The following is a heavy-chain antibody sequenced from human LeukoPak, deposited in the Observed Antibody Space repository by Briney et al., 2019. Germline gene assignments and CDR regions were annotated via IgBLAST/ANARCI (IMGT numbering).Heavy chain of an antibody. Sequence: SGPTLVNPTQTLTLTCTFSGFSLNTRGVGVGWIRQPPGRALEWLALIYWDDDRRYSPSLKSRLTISKDTSRNQVVLTMTNKDPVDTATYFCAHRKNYYDSSVFDNWGQGTLVTVSS. D-gene: IGHD3-22*01. CDR1: GFSLNTRGVG. CDR3: AHRKNYYDSSVFDN. J-gene: IGHJ4*02. CDR2: IYWDDDR. V-gene: IGHV2-5*02.